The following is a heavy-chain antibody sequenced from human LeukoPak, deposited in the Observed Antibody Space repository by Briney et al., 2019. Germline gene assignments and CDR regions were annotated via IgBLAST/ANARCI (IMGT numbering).Heavy chain of an antibody. Sequence: GGSLRLSCAASGFTFSSYEVNWVRQAPGKGLEWVSYISSSGSTIYYADSVKGRFTISRDNAKNSLYLQMNSLRAEDTAVYYCARDQHTPIGYYGMDVWGQGTTVTVSS. CDR3: ARDQHTPIGYYGMDV. CDR1: GFTFSSYE. V-gene: IGHV3-48*03. D-gene: IGHD2-15*01. CDR2: ISSSGSTI. J-gene: IGHJ6*02.